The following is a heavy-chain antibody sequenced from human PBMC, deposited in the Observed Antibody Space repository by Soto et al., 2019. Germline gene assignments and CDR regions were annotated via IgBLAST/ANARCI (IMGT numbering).Heavy chain of an antibody. CDR3: ARELGVNIGSYNFLYYYCGMYV. CDR2: IIPIFGTA. CDR1: GGTFSSYA. J-gene: IGHJ6*02. D-gene: IGHD1-26*01. V-gene: IGHV1-69*01. Sequence: QVQLVQSGAEVKKPGSSVKVSCKASGGTFSSYAISWVRQAPGQGLEWMGGIIPIFGTANYAQKFQGRVTITADESTSTAYMELISLRSEYTAVYYCARELGVNIGSYNFLYYYCGMYVWGQGTTVTVSS.